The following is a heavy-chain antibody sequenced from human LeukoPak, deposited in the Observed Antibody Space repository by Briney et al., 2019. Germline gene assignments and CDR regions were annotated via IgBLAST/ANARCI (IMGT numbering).Heavy chain of an antibody. J-gene: IGHJ4*02. D-gene: IGHD6-13*01. CDR3: AREGGYSSSWYRGYFDY. Sequence: GGSLRLSCAASGFTFSNAWVSWVRQAPGKGLEWVSGISGSGDSTYYADSVKGRFTISRDNSKNTLYLQMNSLGAEDTAVYYCAREGGYSSSWYRGYFDYWGQGTLVTVSS. V-gene: IGHV3-23*01. CDR2: ISGSGDST. CDR1: GFTFSNAW.